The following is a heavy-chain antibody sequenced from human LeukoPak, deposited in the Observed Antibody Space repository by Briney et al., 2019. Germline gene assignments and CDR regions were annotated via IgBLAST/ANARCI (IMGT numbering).Heavy chain of an antibody. CDR2: IYYSGST. CDR3: ARHKGSLGGYSYAVDY. CDR1: GGSIGSYY. Sequence: SETLSLTCTVSGGSIGSYYWSWIRQPPGKGLEWIGYIYYSGSTNYNPSLKSRVTISVDTSKNQFSLKLSSVTAADTAVYYCARHKGSLGGYSYAVDYWGQGTLVTVSS. J-gene: IGHJ4*02. D-gene: IGHD5-18*01. V-gene: IGHV4-59*08.